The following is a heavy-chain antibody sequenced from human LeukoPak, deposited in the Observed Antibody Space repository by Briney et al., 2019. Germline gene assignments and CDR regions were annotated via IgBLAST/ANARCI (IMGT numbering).Heavy chain of an antibody. Sequence: KPSETLSLTCAVYGGSFSGYYWGWIRQPPGKGLEWIGSIYYSGNTYYNPSLKSRVTISVDTSKNQFSLKLNSVTAADTAVYYCARHERGSSDWFDPWGQGTLVTVSS. CDR3: ARHERGSSDWFDP. V-gene: IGHV4-39*01. D-gene: IGHD6-6*01. J-gene: IGHJ5*02. CDR2: IYYSGNT. CDR1: GGSFSGYY.